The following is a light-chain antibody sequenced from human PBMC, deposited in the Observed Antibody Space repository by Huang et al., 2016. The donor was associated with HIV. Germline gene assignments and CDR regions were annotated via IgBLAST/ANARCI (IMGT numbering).Light chain of an antibody. V-gene: IGKV1-9*01. CDR2: AAS. CDR1: QGISSY. CDR3: QQLNSYPLT. J-gene: IGKJ4*01. Sequence: IQLTQSPSSLSASVGDRVTMTCRASQGISSYLAWYQQKPGKAPKLLIYAASTLQSGVPSRFSVSGAGTDFTLTINSLQPEDFATYYCQQLNSYPLTFGGGTKVEIK.